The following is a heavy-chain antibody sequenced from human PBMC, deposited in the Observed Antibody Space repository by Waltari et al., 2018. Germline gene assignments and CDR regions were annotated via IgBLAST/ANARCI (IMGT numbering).Heavy chain of an antibody. CDR2: INHSGST. Sequence: QVQLQQWGAGLLKPSETLSLTCAVYGGSFSGYYWSWIRQPPGKGLEWIGEINHSGSTNHNPSLKSRVTISVDTSKNQFSLKLSSVTAADTAVYYCAKDLEQWLGYFDYWGQGTLVTVSS. CDR1: GGSFSGYY. CDR3: AKDLEQWLGYFDY. J-gene: IGHJ4*02. V-gene: IGHV4-34*01. D-gene: IGHD6-19*01.